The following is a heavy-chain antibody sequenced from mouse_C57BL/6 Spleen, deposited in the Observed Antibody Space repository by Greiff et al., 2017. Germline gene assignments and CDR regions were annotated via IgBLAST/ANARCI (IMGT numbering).Heavy chain of an antibody. V-gene: IGHV5-17*01. CDR2: ISSGSSTI. CDR1: GFTFSDYG. Sequence: DVKLVESGGGLVKPGGSLKLSCAASGFTFSDYGMHWVRQAPEKGLEWVAYISSGSSTIYYADTVKGRFTISRDNAKNTLFLQMTSLRSEDTAMYYCARKRVTGLDYWGQGTTLTVSS. CDR3: ARKRVTGLDY. D-gene: IGHD2-1*01. J-gene: IGHJ2*01.